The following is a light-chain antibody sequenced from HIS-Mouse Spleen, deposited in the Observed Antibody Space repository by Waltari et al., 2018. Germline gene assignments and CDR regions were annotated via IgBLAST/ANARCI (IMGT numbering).Light chain of an antibody. CDR3: YSTDSSGNHRV. CDR2: EDS. J-gene: IGLJ2*01. V-gene: IGLV3-10*01. CDR1: ALPKKY. Sequence: SYELTQPPSVSVSPGQTARINCSGDALPKKYAYWYQQKSGQAPVLVIYEDSKRPSGMPERISGSSCETMATLTISGAQVEDEADYYCYSTDSSGNHRVFGGGTKLTVL.